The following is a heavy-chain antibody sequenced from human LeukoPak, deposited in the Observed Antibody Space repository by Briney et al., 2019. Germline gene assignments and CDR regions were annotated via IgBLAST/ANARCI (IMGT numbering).Heavy chain of an antibody. J-gene: IGHJ3*02. D-gene: IGHD1-1*01. CDR1: GGSISSYY. V-gene: IGHV4-59*01. Sequence: SETLSLTCTVSGGSISSYYWSWIRQPPGKGLEWIGYIYYSGSTNYNPSLKSRVTISVDTSKNQFSLKLSSVTAADTAVYYCAREERRLDAFDIWGQGTMVTVSS. CDR3: AREERRLDAFDI. CDR2: IYYSGST.